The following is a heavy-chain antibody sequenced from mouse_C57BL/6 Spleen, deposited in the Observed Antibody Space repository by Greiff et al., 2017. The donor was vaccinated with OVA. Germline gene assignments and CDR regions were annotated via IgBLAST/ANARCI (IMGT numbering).Heavy chain of an antibody. V-gene: IGHV1-15*01. D-gene: IGHD1-1*01. J-gene: IGHJ2*01. Sequence: QVQLKESGAELVRPGASVTLSCKASGYTFTDYEMHWVKQTPVHGLEWIGAIDPETGGTAYNQKFKGKAILTADKSSSTAYMELRSLTSEDSAVYYCTKGYGNYYGFDYWGQGTTLTVSS. CDR3: TKGYGNYYGFDY. CDR2: IDPETGGT. CDR1: GYTFTDYE.